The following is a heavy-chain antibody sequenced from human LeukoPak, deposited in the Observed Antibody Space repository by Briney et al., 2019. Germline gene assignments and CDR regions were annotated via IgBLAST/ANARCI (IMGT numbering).Heavy chain of an antibody. Sequence: GGSLRLSCAASGFTFSSYSMNWVRQAPGKGLEWVSSISSSSSYIYYADSVKGRFTISRDNAKNSLYLQMNSLRAEDTAVYYCVGYFPYYDSRSDWGQGTLVTVSS. CDR3: VGYFPYYDSRSD. CDR2: ISSSSSYI. V-gene: IGHV3-21*01. CDR1: GFTFSSYS. D-gene: IGHD3-22*01. J-gene: IGHJ4*02.